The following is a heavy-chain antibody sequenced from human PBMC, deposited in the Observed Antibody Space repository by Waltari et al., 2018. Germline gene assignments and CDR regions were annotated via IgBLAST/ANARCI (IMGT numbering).Heavy chain of an antibody. CDR3: ARDTVIAVAGSFDY. V-gene: IGHV3-48*03. CDR1: GFTFSSYE. Sequence: EVQLVESGGGLVQPGGSLRLSCAASGFTFSSYEMNWVRQAPGKGLEWVSYISSSGSTIYYADSVKGRFTISRDNAKNSLYLQMNSLRAEDTAVYYCARDTVIAVAGSFDYWGQGTLVTVSS. CDR2: ISSSGSTI. J-gene: IGHJ4*02. D-gene: IGHD6-19*01.